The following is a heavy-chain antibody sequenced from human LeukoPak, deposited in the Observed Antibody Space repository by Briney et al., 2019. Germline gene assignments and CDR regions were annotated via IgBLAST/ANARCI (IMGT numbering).Heavy chain of an antibody. D-gene: IGHD3-10*01. CDR1: GYTFTTYD. J-gene: IGHJ4*02. Sequence: GASVKVSCKSSGYTFTTYDINWVRQATGQGLEWMGWMNPNSGNTGYAQKFQGRVTMTRNTSMSTAYMELSSLRSEDTAVYYCARANYYGSGKKDLDYWGQGTLVTVSS. CDR3: ARANYYGSGKKDLDY. V-gene: IGHV1-8*01. CDR2: MNPNSGNT.